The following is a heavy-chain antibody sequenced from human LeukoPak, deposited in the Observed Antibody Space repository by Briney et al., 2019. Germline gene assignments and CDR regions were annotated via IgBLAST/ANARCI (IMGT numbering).Heavy chain of an antibody. Sequence: GGSLRLSCAASGFTFSRFGMNWVRQAPGKGLEWVSYISSTGSPIYYADSVKGRFTISRDNAKNSLYLQMNSLRDEDTAVYYCAREDCSGGSCYSDRVDVWGQGTTVTVSS. V-gene: IGHV3-48*02. CDR1: GFTFSRFG. D-gene: IGHD2-15*01. CDR2: ISSTGSPI. J-gene: IGHJ6*02. CDR3: AREDCSGGSCYSDRVDV.